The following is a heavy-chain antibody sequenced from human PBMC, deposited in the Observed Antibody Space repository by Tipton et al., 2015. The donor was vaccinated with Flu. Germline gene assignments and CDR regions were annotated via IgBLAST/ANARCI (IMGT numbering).Heavy chain of an antibody. D-gene: IGHD6-6*01. CDR3: ARRHSSSSGSVNDY. V-gene: IGHV3-48*03. CDR2: ISSSGSTL. Sequence: CAASGFTFSSYEMNWVRQAPGKGLEWVSYISSSGSTLYYEDSVKGRFTISRDNAKNSLYLQMNSLRAEDTAVYYCARRHSSSSGSVNDYWGQGTLVTVSS. CDR1: GFTFSSYE. J-gene: IGHJ4*02.